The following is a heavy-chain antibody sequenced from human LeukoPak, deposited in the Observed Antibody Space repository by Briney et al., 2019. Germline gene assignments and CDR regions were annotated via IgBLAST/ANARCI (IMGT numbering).Heavy chain of an antibody. Sequence: PSETLSLTCTVSGYSISSGYYWGWIRQPPGKGLEWSASIYHGGNTFYNPSLKSRVTISVDTSKNQFSLKLSSVTAADTAVYYCARDHAPTTYGLWFDPWGQGTLVTVSS. V-gene: IGHV4-38-2*02. CDR1: GYSISSGYY. D-gene: IGHD4-17*01. CDR2: IYHGGNT. J-gene: IGHJ5*02. CDR3: ARDHAPTTYGLWFDP.